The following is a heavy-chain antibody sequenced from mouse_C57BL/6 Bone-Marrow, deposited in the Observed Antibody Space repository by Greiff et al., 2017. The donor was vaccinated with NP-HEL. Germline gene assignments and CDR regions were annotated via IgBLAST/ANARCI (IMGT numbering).Heavy chain of an antibody. CDR3: ARGGLSYVDY. J-gene: IGHJ2*01. CDR1: GFTFSDYG. CDR2: ISNLAYSI. V-gene: IGHV5-15*01. D-gene: IGHD2-12*01. Sequence: EVKLVESGGGLVQPGGSLKLSCAASGFTFSDYGMAWVRQAPRQGPEWVAFISNLAYSIYYADTVTGRFTISRENAKKTLYLEMSRMRAEDTAMYYCARGGLSYVDYWGQGTTLTVAS.